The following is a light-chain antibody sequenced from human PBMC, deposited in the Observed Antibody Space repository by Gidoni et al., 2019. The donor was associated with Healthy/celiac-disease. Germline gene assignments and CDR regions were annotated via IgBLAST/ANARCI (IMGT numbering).Light chain of an antibody. V-gene: IGKV1-33*01. CDR3: QQYDTLSIT. J-gene: IGKJ5*01. CDR1: QDISNY. CDR2: DAS. Sequence: DIKMTQSPSSLSASVGDRVTITCQASQDISNYLNWYQQKPGKAPKLLIYDASNLEPGVPSRFSGSGSGTDFTFTIRSLQPEDIATYYCQQYDTLSITFGQGTRLEIK.